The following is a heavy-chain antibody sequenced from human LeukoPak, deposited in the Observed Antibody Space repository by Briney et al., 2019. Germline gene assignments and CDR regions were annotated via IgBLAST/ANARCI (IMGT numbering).Heavy chain of an antibody. CDR1: GYSISSGYY. Sequence: SETLSLTCTVSGYSISSGYYWGWIRQPPGKGLEWIGSIYHSGSTYYNPSLKSRVTISVDTSKNQFSLKLSSVTAADTAVYYCAREEQLVQYYYYYMDVWGKGTTVTVSS. CDR3: AREEQLVQYYYYYMDV. V-gene: IGHV4-38-2*02. CDR2: IYHSGST. D-gene: IGHD6-6*01. J-gene: IGHJ6*03.